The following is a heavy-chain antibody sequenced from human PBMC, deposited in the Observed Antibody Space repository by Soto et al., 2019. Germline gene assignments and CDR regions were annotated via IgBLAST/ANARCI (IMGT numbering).Heavy chain of an antibody. V-gene: IGHV4-30-4*01. Sequence: SESLSLTCTVSGGSVTSDEDYWTWIRQSPGKGLEWIGYISNSGSTGYNPSLKTRLSMSVDRSKNQFTLRLTSVTAADTAVYFCATESGSTYGYFDHWGQGTQVTVSS. CDR2: ISNSGST. CDR3: ATESGSTYGYFDH. J-gene: IGHJ4*02. CDR1: GGSVTSDEDY. D-gene: IGHD5-18*01.